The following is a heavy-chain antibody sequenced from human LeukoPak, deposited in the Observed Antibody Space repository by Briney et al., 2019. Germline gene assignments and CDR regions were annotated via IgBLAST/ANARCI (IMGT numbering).Heavy chain of an antibody. CDR3: AKSTC. J-gene: IGHJ4*02. CDR1: GFTFDDYA. CDR2: ISWNSGSI. Sequence: GGSLRLSCAASGFTFDDYAMHWVRQAPGKGLEWVSGISWNSGSIGYADSVKGRFTISRDNAKNSLYLQMNSLRAEDTAVYYCAKSTCWGQGTLVTVSS. V-gene: IGHV3-9*01.